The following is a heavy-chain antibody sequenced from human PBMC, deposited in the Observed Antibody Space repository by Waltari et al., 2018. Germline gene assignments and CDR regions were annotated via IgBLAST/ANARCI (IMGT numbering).Heavy chain of an antibody. V-gene: IGHV3-21*01. CDR2: ISYYSSYI. J-gene: IGHJ4*02. Sequence: EVQLVESGGGVVKPGGSLRLSCAASGFTFSSYNMNWVRQAPGRGLGWVSIISYYSSYIYYADSVKGRFTGSRDNAKNSLFLQMNSLRAEDTAVYYCARDHEYGGKADYWGQGTLVTVSS. D-gene: IGHD4-17*01. CDR3: ARDHEYGGKADY. CDR1: GFTFSSYN.